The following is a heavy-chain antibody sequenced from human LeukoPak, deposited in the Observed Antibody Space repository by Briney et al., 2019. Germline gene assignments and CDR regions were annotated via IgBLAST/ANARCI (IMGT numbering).Heavy chain of an antibody. CDR2: IYYSGST. V-gene: IGHV4-59*01. CDR3: ARRMTTVTTGWFDP. CDR1: GGSISSYY. Sequence: KPSETLSLTCTVSGGSISSYYWSWIRQPPGKGLEWIGYIYYSGSTNYNPSLKSRVTISVDTSKNQFSLKLSSVTAADTAVYYCARRMTTVTTGWFDPWGQGTLVTVSS. D-gene: IGHD4-17*01. J-gene: IGHJ5*02.